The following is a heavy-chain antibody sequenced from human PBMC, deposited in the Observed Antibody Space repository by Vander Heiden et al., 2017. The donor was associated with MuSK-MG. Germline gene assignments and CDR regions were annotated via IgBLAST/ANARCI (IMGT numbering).Heavy chain of an antibody. J-gene: IGHJ3*02. D-gene: IGHD2-21*02. CDR1: GFPFRTYA. V-gene: IGHV3-30*01. CDR2: ISSDATKR. Sequence: QVHLVESGGGVVQPGRSLRHSCAASGFPFRTYAMHWVREAPGNWLDWVPVISSDATKRWDLDSVQGRFTISRDMSKNTLSLHMTRPSAEDTAVYYWEQEPNSGGDSDEGFCIGGQGTVGTVSS. CDR3: EQEPNSGGDSDEGFCI.